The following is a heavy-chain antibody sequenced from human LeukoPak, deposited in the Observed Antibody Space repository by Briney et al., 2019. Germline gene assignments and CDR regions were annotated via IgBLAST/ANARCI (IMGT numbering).Heavy chain of an antibody. J-gene: IGHJ4*02. CDR3: ARPIGYCSSTSCRLYFDY. Sequence: ASVKVSCKASGYTFTSYGISWVRQAPGHGLEWMGWISAYNGNTNYAQKLQGRVTMTTDTSTSTAYMELRSLRSDDTAVYYCARPIGYCSSTSCRLYFDYWGQGTLVTVSS. CDR1: GYTFTSYG. V-gene: IGHV1-18*04. D-gene: IGHD2-2*01. CDR2: ISAYNGNT.